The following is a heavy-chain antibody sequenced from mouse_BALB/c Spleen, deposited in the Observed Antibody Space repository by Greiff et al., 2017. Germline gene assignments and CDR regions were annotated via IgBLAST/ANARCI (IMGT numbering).Heavy chain of an antibody. Sequence: VQLQESGAELVRPGVSVKISCKGSGYTFTDYAMHWVKQSHAKSLEWIGVISTYYGDASYNQKFKGKATMTVDKSSSTAYMELARLTSEDSAIYYCARWGPGYWYFDVWGAGTTVTVSS. V-gene: IGHV1S137*01. CDR3: ARWGPGYWYFDV. CDR2: ISTYYGDA. J-gene: IGHJ1*01. CDR1: GYTFTDYA.